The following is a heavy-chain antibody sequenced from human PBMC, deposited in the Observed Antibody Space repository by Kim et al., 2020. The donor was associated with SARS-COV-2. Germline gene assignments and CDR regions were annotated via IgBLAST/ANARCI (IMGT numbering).Heavy chain of an antibody. CDR2: IYYSGST. V-gene: IGHV4-59*01. CDR3: ARDFSAAGTSWGFYYYGMGV. J-gene: IGHJ6*02. Sequence: SETLSLTCTVSGGSISSYYWSWIRQPPGKGLEWIGYIYYSGSTNYNPSLKSRVTISVDTSKNQFSLKLSSVTAADTAVYYCARDFSAAGTSWGFYYYGMGVWGQGTTVTVSS. CDR1: GGSISSYY. D-gene: IGHD6-13*01.